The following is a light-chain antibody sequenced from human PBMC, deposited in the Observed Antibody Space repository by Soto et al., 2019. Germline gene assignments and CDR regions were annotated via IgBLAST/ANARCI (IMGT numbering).Light chain of an antibody. Sequence: EIVLTQSPGTLSLSPGERATLSCRASQSVSSTYLAWYQQKSGQAPRLLIYGASSRATGIPDRFSGSGSGTHFTLTISRLEPEDFAVYYCQQYGSSPPWTFGQGTKVEIK. J-gene: IGKJ1*01. V-gene: IGKV3-20*01. CDR3: QQYGSSPPWT. CDR1: QSVSSTY. CDR2: GAS.